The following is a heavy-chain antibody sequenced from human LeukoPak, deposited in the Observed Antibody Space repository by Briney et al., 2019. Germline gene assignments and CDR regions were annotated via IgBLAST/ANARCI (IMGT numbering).Heavy chain of an antibody. D-gene: IGHD1-26*01. J-gene: IGHJ4*02. V-gene: IGHV4-31*03. CDR3: AREVLGVVGATGWHFDY. Sequence: SQTLSLTCTVSGGSISSGGYYWSWIRQHPGKGLEWIGYIYYSGSTYYNPSLKSRVTISVDTSKNQFSLKLSSVTAADTAVYYCAREVLGVVGATGWHFDYWGQGILVTVSS. CDR1: GGSISSGGYY. CDR2: IYYSGST.